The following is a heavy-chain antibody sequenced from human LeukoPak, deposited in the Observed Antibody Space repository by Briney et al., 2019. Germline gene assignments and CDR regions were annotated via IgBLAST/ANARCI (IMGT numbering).Heavy chain of an antibody. V-gene: IGHV1-8*01. J-gene: IGHJ4*02. D-gene: IGHD3-10*01. CDR2: MNPNSGNT. CDR1: GYTFTSYD. CDR3: AREPHGFGEPRGYYFDY. Sequence: GASVKVSCKASGYTFTSYDINWVRQATGQGLEWMGWMNPNSGNTGYAQKFQGRVTMTRNTSISTAYMELSSLRSEDTAVYYCAREPHGFGEPRGYYFDYWGQGTLVTVSS.